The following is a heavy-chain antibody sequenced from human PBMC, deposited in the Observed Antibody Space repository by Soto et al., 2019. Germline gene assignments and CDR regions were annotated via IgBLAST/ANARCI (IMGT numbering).Heavy chain of an antibody. CDR3: AKKRPKVFDY. J-gene: IGHJ4*02. CDR1: GFPFSSYA. CDR2: ISGSGGST. V-gene: IGHV3-23*01. Sequence: EVQLLESGGGLVQPGGSLRLSCAASGFPFSSYAMSWVRQAPGKGLEWVSAISGSGGSTYYADSVKGRFTISRDNSKNTMDLQLTSLRAEDTAVYYCAKKRPKVFDYWGQGTLVTVSS.